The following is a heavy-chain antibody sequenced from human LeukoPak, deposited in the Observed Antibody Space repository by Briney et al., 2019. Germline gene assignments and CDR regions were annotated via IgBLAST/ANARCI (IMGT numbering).Heavy chain of an antibody. J-gene: IGHJ4*02. V-gene: IGHV3-21*04. CDR2: ISGSSSYI. CDR1: GFTFSRYS. CDR3: AKDRYYDFWSGYCTFDY. Sequence: PGGSLRLSCAASGFTFSRYSMDWVRQAPGKGLEWVSSISGSSSYIYYADSVKGRFTISRDNAKNSLYLQMNSLRAEDTAVYYCAKDRYYDFWSGYCTFDYWGQGTLVTVSS. D-gene: IGHD3-3*01.